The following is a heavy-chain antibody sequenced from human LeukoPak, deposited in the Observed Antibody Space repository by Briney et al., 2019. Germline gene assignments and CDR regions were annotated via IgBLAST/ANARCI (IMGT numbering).Heavy chain of an antibody. J-gene: IGHJ6*02. V-gene: IGHV1-8*01. CDR1: GYTFTSYD. CDR3: ARGPLGGAGCYYYGMDV. Sequence: GASVKVSCKASGYTFTSYDINWVRQATGQGLEWMGWMNPNSGNIGYAQKFQGRVTMTRNTSISTAYMELSSLRSEDTAVYYCARGPLGGAGCYYYGMDVWGQGTTVTVSS. CDR2: MNPNSGNI. D-gene: IGHD6-19*01.